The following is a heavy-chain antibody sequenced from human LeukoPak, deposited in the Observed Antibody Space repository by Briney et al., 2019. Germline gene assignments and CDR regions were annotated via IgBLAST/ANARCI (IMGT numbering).Heavy chain of an antibody. CDR1: GGPISSGGYY. Sequence: SETLSLTCTVSGGPISSGGYYWSWIRQHPGKGLEWIGYIYYSGNTYYNPSLKSRVTISVDTSKNQFSLKLSSVTAADTAVYYCARDPHINNYYETNTGLRDFWGQGTLVIVSS. V-gene: IGHV4-31*03. D-gene: IGHD3-22*01. CDR3: ARDPHINNYYETNTGLRDF. CDR2: IYYSGNT. J-gene: IGHJ4*02.